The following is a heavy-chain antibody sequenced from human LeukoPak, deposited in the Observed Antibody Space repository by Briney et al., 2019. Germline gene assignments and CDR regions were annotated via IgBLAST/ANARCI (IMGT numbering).Heavy chain of an antibody. CDR2: INHSGST. V-gene: IGHV4-34*01. Sequence: SETLSLTCAVYGGSFSGYYWSWIRQPPGKGLEWIGEINHSGSTYYNPSLKSRVTISVDTSKNQFSLKLSSVTAADTAVYYCARTLGDYGSGSYYYWGQGTLVTVSS. J-gene: IGHJ4*02. CDR1: GGSFSGYY. D-gene: IGHD3-10*01. CDR3: ARTLGDYGSGSYYY.